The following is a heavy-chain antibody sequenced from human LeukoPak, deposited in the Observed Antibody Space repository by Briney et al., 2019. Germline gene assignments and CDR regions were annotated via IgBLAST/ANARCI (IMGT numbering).Heavy chain of an antibody. CDR1: GYSFTSYW. D-gene: IGHD6-19*01. J-gene: IGHJ4*02. V-gene: IGHV5-51*01. CDR3: ARRASGWYADY. CDR2: IY. Sequence: GESLKISCKGSGYSFTSYWIGWVRQMPGKGLEWMGIIYSPSFQGQVTISADKSISTAYLQWSSLKASDTAMYYCARRASGWYADYWGQGTLVTVSS.